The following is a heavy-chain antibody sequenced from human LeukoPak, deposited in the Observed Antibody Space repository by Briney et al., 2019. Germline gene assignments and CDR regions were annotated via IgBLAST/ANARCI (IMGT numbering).Heavy chain of an antibody. J-gene: IGHJ4*02. V-gene: IGHV4-39*01. CDR3: ARHPYSSGWYGDY. CDR2: IYYSGIT. CDR1: GGSNSSSSYY. Sequence: SETLSLXCTVSGGSNSSSSYYWGWIRQPPGKGLEWIGSIYYSGITYYNPSLKSRVTISVDTSKNQFSLKLSSVTAADTAVYYCARHPYSSGWYGDYWGQGTLVTVSS. D-gene: IGHD6-19*01.